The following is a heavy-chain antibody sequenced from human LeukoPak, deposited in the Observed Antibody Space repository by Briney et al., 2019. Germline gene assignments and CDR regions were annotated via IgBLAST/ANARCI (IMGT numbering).Heavy chain of an antibody. V-gene: IGHV6-1*01. D-gene: IGHD1-1*01. J-gene: IGHJ6*02. Sequence: SQTLSLTCAISGDSVSSNSAAWNWIRQSPSRGLEWLGRTYYRSKWYNDYAVSEKSRITINPDTSKNQFSLQLNSVTPEDTAVYYCARMPYNWNDPNYGMDVWGQGTTVTVSS. CDR2: TYYRSKWYN. CDR1: GDSVSSNSAA. CDR3: ARMPYNWNDPNYGMDV.